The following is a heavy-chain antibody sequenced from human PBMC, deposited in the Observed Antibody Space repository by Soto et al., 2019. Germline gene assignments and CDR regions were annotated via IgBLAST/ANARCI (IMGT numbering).Heavy chain of an antibody. J-gene: IGHJ4*02. CDR3: VRGMTPPGAPAWYYFDS. V-gene: IGHV4-4*07. Sequence: SETLSLTCTVSGASITSSSYWSWIRQPAWKGLEWIGRFSLSGTTNYNPSLRSRVTMSADVSKNQFSLRLTSVTAADTALYYCVRGMTPPGAPAWYYFDSWGQGTLVTVSS. CDR2: FSLSGTT. D-gene: IGHD2-8*02. CDR1: GASITSSSY.